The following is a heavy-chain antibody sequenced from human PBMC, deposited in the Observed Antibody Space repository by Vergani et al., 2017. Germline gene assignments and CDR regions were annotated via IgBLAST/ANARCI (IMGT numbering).Heavy chain of an antibody. CDR3: ARGTQSSSRYVRNNYYYYYGMDV. CDR1: NFFISSNAYY. Sequence: QVQLKESGPGLVKPSETLSLTCTVSNFFISSNAYYWGWIRQPPGKGLEWIGEINHSGSTNYNPSLKSRVTISVDTSKNQFSLKLSSVTAADTAVYYCARGTQSSSRYVRNNYYYYYGMDVWGQGTTVTVSS. J-gene: IGHJ6*02. CDR2: INHSGST. V-gene: IGHV4-39*07. D-gene: IGHD6-13*01.